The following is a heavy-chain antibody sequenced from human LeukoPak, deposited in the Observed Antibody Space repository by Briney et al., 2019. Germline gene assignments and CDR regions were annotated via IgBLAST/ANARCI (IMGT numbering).Heavy chain of an antibody. V-gene: IGHV3-74*01. CDR1: GFTFSSYW. Sequence: PGGSLRLSCAASGFTFSSYWMHWVRQAPGKGLVWVSRINSDGSSTSYADSVKGRFTISRDTAKNSLYLQMNSLRAEDTAVYYCAREVVPSARSYYYYMDVWGKGTTVTVSS. CDR3: AREVVPSARSYYYYMDV. CDR2: INSDGSST. J-gene: IGHJ6*03. D-gene: IGHD2-2*01.